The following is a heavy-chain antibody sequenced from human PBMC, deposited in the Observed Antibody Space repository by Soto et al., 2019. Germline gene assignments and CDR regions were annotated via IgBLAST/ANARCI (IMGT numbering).Heavy chain of an antibody. V-gene: IGHV4-30-2*01. J-gene: IGHJ6*02. Sequence: SETLSLTCAVSGGSISSGGYSWSWIRQPPGKGLEWIGYIYHSGSAYYNPSLKSRLTISVDRSNNQFSLKLSSVTAADTAVYYCARAVTTAYYYYGMDVWGQGTTVTV. CDR1: GGSISSGGYS. CDR3: ARAVTTAYYYYGMDV. D-gene: IGHD4-17*01. CDR2: IYHSGSA.